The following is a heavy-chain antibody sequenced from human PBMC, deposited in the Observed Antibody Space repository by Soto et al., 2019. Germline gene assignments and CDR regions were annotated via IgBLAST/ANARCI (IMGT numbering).Heavy chain of an antibody. V-gene: IGHV3-23*01. Sequence: GGSLRLSCAASGFTFSSYAMSWVRQTPGKGLEWVSAISGSGGSTYYADSVKGRFTISRDNSKNTLYLQMNGLRAEDTAVYYCAKDSRSRLTTVVTGAFDYWGQGTLVTVSS. D-gene: IGHD4-17*01. CDR2: ISGSGGST. J-gene: IGHJ4*02. CDR1: GFTFSSYA. CDR3: AKDSRSRLTTVVTGAFDY.